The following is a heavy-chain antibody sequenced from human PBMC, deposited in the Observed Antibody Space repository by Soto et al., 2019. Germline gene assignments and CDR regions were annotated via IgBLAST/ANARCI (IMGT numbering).Heavy chain of an antibody. V-gene: IGHV3-30*18. Sequence: GGSLRLSCAASGFTFSSYGMHWVRQAPGKGLEWVAVISYDGSNKYYADSVKGRFTISRDNSKNTLYLQMNSLRAEDTAVYYCAKDLGVVAKTGGMDVWGQGTTVTV. CDR3: AKDLGVVAKTGGMDV. D-gene: IGHD3-22*01. CDR1: GFTFSSYG. CDR2: ISYDGSNK. J-gene: IGHJ6*02.